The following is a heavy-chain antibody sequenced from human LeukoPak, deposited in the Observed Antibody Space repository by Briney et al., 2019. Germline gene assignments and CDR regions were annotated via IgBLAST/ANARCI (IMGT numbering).Heavy chain of an antibody. CDR2: ILGNGGTT. CDR1: GFTFSGYW. J-gene: IGHJ2*01. CDR3: AKGTRDYGGLPRWYFDL. Sequence: GGSLRLSCAASGFTFSGYWMTWVRQAPGKGLEWVSRILGNGGTTYYGDSVKGRFTISRDNSKNSLFLQMFSLRTEDTALYYCAKGTRDYGGLPRWYFDLWGRGTLVTVSS. V-gene: IGHV3-43*02. D-gene: IGHD4-23*01.